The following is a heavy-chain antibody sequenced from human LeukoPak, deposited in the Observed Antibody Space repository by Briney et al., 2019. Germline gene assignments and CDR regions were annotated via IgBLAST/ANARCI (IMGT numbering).Heavy chain of an antibody. V-gene: IGHV4-38-2*02. CDR2: IYHSGST. Sequence: SETLSLTCAVSGYSISSGYYWGWIRQPPGKGLEWIGSIYHSGSTYYNPSLKSRVTISVDTSKNQFSLKLSSVTAADTAVYYCARDRYSSGWYYFDYWGQGTLVTVSS. CDR1: GYSISSGYY. CDR3: ARDRYSSGWYYFDY. D-gene: IGHD6-19*01. J-gene: IGHJ4*02.